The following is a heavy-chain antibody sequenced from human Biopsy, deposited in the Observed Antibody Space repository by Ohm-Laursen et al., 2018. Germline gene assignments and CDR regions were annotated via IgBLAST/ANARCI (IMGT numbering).Heavy chain of an antibody. V-gene: IGHV1-46*01. CDR3: ARNTGWYGDLYYFDY. Sequence: ASVKASCNASGYSFTSYYMHWVRQAPGQGLEWMGMINPSGSTTSYPQIFQGRVTMTRDTSKSTVYMELSSLRSADTAVYFCARNTGWYGDLYYFDYWGQGTLVTGSS. D-gene: IGHD6-19*01. CDR2: INPSGSTT. J-gene: IGHJ4*02. CDR1: GYSFTSYY.